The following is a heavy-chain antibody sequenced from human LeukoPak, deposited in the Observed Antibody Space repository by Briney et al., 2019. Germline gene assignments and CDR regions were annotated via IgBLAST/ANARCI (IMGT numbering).Heavy chain of an antibody. V-gene: IGHV4-59*01. CDR3: AREGVNSGYALDC. CDR1: GGSISSYY. Sequence: SETLSLTCTVSGGSISSYYWSWIRQPPGKGLEWIGYIYYSGSTNYNPSLKSRVTISVDTSKNQFSLKLSSVTAADTAVYYCAREGVNSGYALDCWGQGTLVTVSS. J-gene: IGHJ4*02. CDR2: IYYSGST. D-gene: IGHD3-22*01.